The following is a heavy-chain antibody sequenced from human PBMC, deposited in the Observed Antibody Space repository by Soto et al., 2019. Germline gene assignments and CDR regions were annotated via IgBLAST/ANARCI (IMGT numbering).Heavy chain of an antibody. Sequence: QLQLQESGPGLVRPSETLSLTCTVSGASISNRSFYWDWIRQSPGKGLEWLGAIYYIGNTYYNPSLKSRLTLSMDPPQNQFSLKLDFVTAADTAVYFCASGTGDYNFIDQWGQGTLVTVSS. V-gene: IGHV4-39*01. CDR3: ASGTGDYNFIDQ. CDR2: IYYIGNT. J-gene: IGHJ4*02. D-gene: IGHD4-17*01. CDR1: GASISNRSFY.